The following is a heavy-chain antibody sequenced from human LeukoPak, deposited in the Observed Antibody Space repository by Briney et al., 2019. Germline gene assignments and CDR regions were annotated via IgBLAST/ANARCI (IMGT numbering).Heavy chain of an antibody. CDR1: GFMFSSNW. CDR2: IKEDGTET. V-gene: IGHV3-7*01. J-gene: IGHJ4*02. D-gene: IGHD6-6*01. Sequence: GGSLRLSCAASGFMFSSNWMSWVRLAPGKGLEWVANIKEDGTETYYVDSVKGRFTISRDNAKNSLYLQMNSLRADDMAVYYCARDRSPRIAALDSWGQGTLVTVSS. CDR3: ARDRSPRIAALDS.